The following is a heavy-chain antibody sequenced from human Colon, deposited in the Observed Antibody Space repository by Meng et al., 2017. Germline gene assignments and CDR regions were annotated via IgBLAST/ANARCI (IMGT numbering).Heavy chain of an antibody. V-gene: IGHV4-34*02. CDR3: SSLFTLDY. D-gene: IGHD3-10*01. CDR2: INHSGDT. CDR1: DGPFRGYY. Sequence: QVPLQQLGSGLLKLSETLTLTCAINDGPFRGYYWSWIRQAPGKGLEWIGEINHSGDTHYHPSLKSRVSMSFDTSKKQFSLHLSSVTAADTAVYYCSSLFTLDYWGPGTLVTVSS. J-gene: IGHJ4*02.